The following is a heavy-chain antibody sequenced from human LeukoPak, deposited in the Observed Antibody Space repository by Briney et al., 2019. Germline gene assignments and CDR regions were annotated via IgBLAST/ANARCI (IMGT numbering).Heavy chain of an antibody. Sequence: PGGSLRLSCAASGFTFSSYEMNWVRQAPGKGLEWVSYISSSGSTIYYADSVKGRFTISRDNAKNSLYLQMNSLRAEDTAIYYCVSAPVVGGIRTFGHWGQGTLVTVSS. CDR2: ISSSGSTI. D-gene: IGHD3-3*01. CDR1: GFTFSSYE. V-gene: IGHV3-48*03. CDR3: VSAPVVGGIRTFGH. J-gene: IGHJ4*02.